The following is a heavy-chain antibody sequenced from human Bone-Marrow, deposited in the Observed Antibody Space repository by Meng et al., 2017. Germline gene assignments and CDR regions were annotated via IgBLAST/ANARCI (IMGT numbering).Heavy chain of an antibody. CDR2: INPSGGST. V-gene: IGHV1-46*01. CDR3: ARDEDISAAGKLFGDY. D-gene: IGHD6-25*01. J-gene: IGHJ4*02. Sequence: ASVKVSCKASGYTFSSYYMHWVRQAPGQGLEWMGIINPSGGSTSYAQKFQGRVTMTRDTSTSTVYMDLSSLRSEDTAVYYCARDEDISAAGKLFGDYWGQGTLVTVSS. CDR1: GYTFSSYY.